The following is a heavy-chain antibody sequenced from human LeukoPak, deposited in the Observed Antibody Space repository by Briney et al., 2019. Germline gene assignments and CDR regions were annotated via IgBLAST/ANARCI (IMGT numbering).Heavy chain of an antibody. CDR1: GGTFSSYA. CDR3: ARHPGSNPHNWFDP. J-gene: IGHJ5*02. Sequence: ASVKVSCKASGGTFSSYAISWVRQAPGQGLEWMGGIIPIFGTANYAQKFQGRVTMTRDTSISTAYMELSRLRSDDTAVYYCARHPGSNPHNWFDPWGQGTLVTVSS. CDR2: IIPIFGTA. D-gene: IGHD3-16*02. V-gene: IGHV1-69*05.